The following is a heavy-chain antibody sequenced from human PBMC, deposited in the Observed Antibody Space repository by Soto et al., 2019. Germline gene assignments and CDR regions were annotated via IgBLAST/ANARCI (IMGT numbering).Heavy chain of an antibody. J-gene: IGHJ4*02. CDR2: IYHSVST. CDR3: ARVPDY. CDR1: GWSFSGYS. Sequence: PSETLSLTCAVYGWSFSGYSWTWIRQPPGTGLEWIGDIYHSVSTNYNPSLKSRVTISVDRSKNQFSLKLSSVTAADTAVYYCARVPDYWGQGTLVTAPQ. V-gene: IGHV4-34*01.